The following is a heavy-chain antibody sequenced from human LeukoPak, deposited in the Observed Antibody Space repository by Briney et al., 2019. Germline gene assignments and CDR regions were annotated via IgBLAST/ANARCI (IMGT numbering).Heavy chain of an antibody. J-gene: IGHJ3*02. V-gene: IGHV4-39*07. CDR2: IYYTGNT. CDR1: GDSIIGYY. D-gene: IGHD3-10*01. Sequence: PSETLSLTCSVSGDSIIGYYWGWVRQPPGKGLEWIGNIYYTGNTYYNSSLKSRVTISLDTSKNQFSLKVISMTAADTAAYYCTKSDGYGLIDIWGQGTMVTVSS. CDR3: TKSDGYGLIDI.